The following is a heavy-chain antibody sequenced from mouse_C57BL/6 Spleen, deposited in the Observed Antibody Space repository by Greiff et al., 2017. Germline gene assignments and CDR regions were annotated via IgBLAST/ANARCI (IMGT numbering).Heavy chain of an antibody. D-gene: IGHD3-1*01. CDR1: GYAFSSSW. Sequence: VQLQESGPELVKPGASVQISCKASGYAFSSSWMNWVKQRPGKGLEWIGRIYPGDGDTNYNGKFKGKATLTADKSSSPAYMQLSSLTSEDSAVYFCARRGTAPSYWYFDVWGTGTTVTVSS. V-gene: IGHV1-82*01. CDR3: ARRGTAPSYWYFDV. CDR2: IYPGDGDT. J-gene: IGHJ1*03.